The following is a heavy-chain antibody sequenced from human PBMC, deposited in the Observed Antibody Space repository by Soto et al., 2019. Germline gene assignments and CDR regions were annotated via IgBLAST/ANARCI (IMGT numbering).Heavy chain of an antibody. CDR3: ARAGETGEGCFDP. V-gene: IGHV1-46*01. CDR1: GYTFTSYY. D-gene: IGHD7-27*01. J-gene: IGHJ5*02. Sequence: QVQLVQSGAEVKKPGDSVKVSCKASGYTFTSYYLHCVRQAPGQGLEWMGMINPSGGSTTYAQKCQGRVTMTRVTSTSTVYMELSSLRSEDTARDYCARAGETGEGCFDPWGQGTLVTVSS. CDR2: INPSGGST.